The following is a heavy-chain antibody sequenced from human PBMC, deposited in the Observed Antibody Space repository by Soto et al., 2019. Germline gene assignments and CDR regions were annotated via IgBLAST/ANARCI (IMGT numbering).Heavy chain of an antibody. CDR3: ASVSSEGSSSYFDY. J-gene: IGHJ4*02. CDR2: ISSSGSTI. V-gene: IGHV3-11*01. Sequence: LRLSCSASGFTFSDYYMSWIRQAPGKGLEWVSYISSSGSTIYYADSVKGRFTISRDNAKNSLYLQMNSLRAEDTAVYYCASVSSEGSSSYFDYWGQGTLVTVSS. CDR1: GFTFSDYY. D-gene: IGHD6-6*01.